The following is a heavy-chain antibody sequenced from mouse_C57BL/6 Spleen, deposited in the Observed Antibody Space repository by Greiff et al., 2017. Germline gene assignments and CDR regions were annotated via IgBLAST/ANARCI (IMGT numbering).Heavy chain of an antibody. Sequence: QVQLQQSGAELARPGASVKLSCKASGYTFTSYGISWVKQRTGQGLEWIGEIYPRSGNTYYNEKFKGKATLTADKSSSTAYMELRSLTSEDSAVYFCARSDDGYSHYYAMDYWGQGTSVTVSS. CDR1: GYTFTSYG. J-gene: IGHJ4*01. D-gene: IGHD2-3*01. CDR3: ARSDDGYSHYYAMDY. V-gene: IGHV1-81*01. CDR2: IYPRSGNT.